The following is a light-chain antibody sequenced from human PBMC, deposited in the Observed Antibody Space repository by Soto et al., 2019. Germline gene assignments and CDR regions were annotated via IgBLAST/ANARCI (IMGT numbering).Light chain of an antibody. Sequence: DIPMTQSPSTLSASVGDRVTITCRAGQSISSWLAWYQQKPGKAPKLLIYDASSLESGVPSRFSGSGSGTEFTLTISSLQPDDFATYYCQQYNSYLWTFGQGTKVEIK. CDR2: DAS. CDR1: QSISSW. J-gene: IGKJ1*01. V-gene: IGKV1-5*01. CDR3: QQYNSYLWT.